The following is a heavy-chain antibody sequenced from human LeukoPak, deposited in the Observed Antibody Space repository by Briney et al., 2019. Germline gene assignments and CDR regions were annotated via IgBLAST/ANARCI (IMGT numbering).Heavy chain of an antibody. CDR3: GREGCPYRPLDY. V-gene: IGHV4-4*02. D-gene: IGHD1-14*01. Sequence: PSETLCLTCDVSGGPVTSTRWWWLVRPPPEGGLWGAEENHLGGGTNYEASLRSRLTMSGDLAKNHISLQLACVTAADTAVYYCGREGCPYRPLDYSGQGILVTVSS. CDR1: GGPVTSTRW. CDR2: NHLGGGT. J-gene: IGHJ4*02.